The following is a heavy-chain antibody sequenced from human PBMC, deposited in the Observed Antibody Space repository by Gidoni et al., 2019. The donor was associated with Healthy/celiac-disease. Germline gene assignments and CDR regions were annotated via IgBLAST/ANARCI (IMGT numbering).Heavy chain of an antibody. J-gene: IGHJ5*02. V-gene: IGHV3-21*01. CDR3: ARADTAMVDVGNWFDP. D-gene: IGHD5-18*01. Sequence: EVQLVESGGGRFKPGGSLRLACAAAGFTFSRYSMNWVRQAPGKGREWVSAISSSSSYISYADSVKGRFTISRENAKNSLYLQMNSLRAEDTAVYYCARADTAMVDVGNWFDPWGQGTLVTVSS. CDR2: ISSSSSYI. CDR1: GFTFSRYS.